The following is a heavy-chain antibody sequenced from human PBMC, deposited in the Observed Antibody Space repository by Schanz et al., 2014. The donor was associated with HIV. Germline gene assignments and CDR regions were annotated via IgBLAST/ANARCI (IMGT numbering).Heavy chain of an antibody. J-gene: IGHJ3*02. V-gene: IGHV3-21*01. CDR1: GFTFSSYS. D-gene: IGHD2-15*01. Sequence: EVQLVESGGGLVQPGGSLTLSCAASGFTFSSYSLNWVRQAPGKGLEWVSSISSTSSDIFYADSMKSRFTIYRDNAKNSLYLQMNSLRAEDTAVYYCANLVVAATDDAFDIWGQGTMVTVSS. CDR2: ISSTSSDI. CDR3: ANLVVAATDDAFDI.